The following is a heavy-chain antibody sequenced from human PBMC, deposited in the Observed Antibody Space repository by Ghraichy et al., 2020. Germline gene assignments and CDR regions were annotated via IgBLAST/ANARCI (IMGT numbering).Heavy chain of an antibody. Sequence: SETLSLSCTVSGASISTNHWNWVRQPPGKGLEWIAYIFDDGSTTYNPSLESRVSISLDMSKNQFSLKLSSVTAADTAVYFCARSLSGLDSGDYCGPGTLVTVSS. J-gene: IGHJ4*02. CDR1: GASISTNH. D-gene: IGHD3/OR15-3a*01. CDR3: ARSLSGLDSGDY. V-gene: IGHV4-59*01. CDR2: IFDDGST.